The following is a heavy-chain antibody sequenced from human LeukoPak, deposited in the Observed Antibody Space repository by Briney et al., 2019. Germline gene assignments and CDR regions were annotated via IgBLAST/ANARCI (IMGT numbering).Heavy chain of an antibody. V-gene: IGHV3-7*01. Sequence: GGSLRLSCAASGFTLSSYWMSWVRQAPGKGLEWVANIKQDGSEKYYVDSVKGRFTISRDNAKNSLYLQMNGLRAEDTAVYYCARRYFDYWGQGTLVTVSS. CDR1: GFTLSSYW. CDR2: IKQDGSEK. D-gene: IGHD2-15*01. J-gene: IGHJ4*02. CDR3: ARRYFDY.